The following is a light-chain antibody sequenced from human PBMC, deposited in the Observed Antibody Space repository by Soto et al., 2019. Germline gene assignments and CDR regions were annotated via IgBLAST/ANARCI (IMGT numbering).Light chain of an antibody. Sequence: QSALTQPASVSGSPGQSITISCTGTSSDVGGNNYVSWYQQHPGKAPKVMIYDVSNRPSGVSNRFSGSKSDNTASLTISGLQAEDEADYYCRSCTASSTYVFGTGTKLTVL. CDR1: SSDVGGNNY. J-gene: IGLJ1*01. V-gene: IGLV2-14*03. CDR3: RSCTASSTYV. CDR2: DVS.